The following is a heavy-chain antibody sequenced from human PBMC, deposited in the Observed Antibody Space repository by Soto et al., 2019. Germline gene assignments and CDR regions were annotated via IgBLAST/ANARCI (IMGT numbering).Heavy chain of an antibody. CDR2: IYYSGST. CDR1: GGSISSGGYY. CDR3: FVTATSGFDY. D-gene: IGHD2-21*02. Sequence: TSETLSLTCTVSGGSISSGGYYWSWIRQHPGKGLEWIGYIYYSGSTYYNPSLKSRVTISVDTSKNQFSLKLSSVTAADTAVYYCFVTATSGFDYWGQGTLVTVSS. V-gene: IGHV4-31*03. J-gene: IGHJ4*02.